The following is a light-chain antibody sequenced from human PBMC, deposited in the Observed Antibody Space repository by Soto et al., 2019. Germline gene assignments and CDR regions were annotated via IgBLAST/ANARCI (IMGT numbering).Light chain of an antibody. CDR3: QQYGSSQWT. J-gene: IGKJ1*01. V-gene: IGKV3-20*01. Sequence: ESVLTQSPGTLSLSPGERATLSCRASLTVSSNYLAWYQQKPGQAPRLLIYGTSSRVTGIPDRFSGSGSGTDFTLTISRLEPEDFAVYYCQQYGSSQWTFGQGTKVEMK. CDR2: GTS. CDR1: LTVSSNY.